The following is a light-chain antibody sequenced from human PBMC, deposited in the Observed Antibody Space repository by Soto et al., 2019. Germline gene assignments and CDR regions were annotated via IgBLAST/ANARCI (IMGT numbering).Light chain of an antibody. Sequence: QSVLTQPPSVSAAPGQKVTMSCSGSSSNIGKNYVSWHQQLPGTAPKLLIYENDKRPSGIPDRFTSSKSGTSATLGITGLQTGDEADYYCGTWDSSLTTVVFGTGTKVTVL. CDR1: SSNIGKNY. J-gene: IGLJ1*01. CDR2: END. V-gene: IGLV1-51*02. CDR3: GTWDSSLTTVV.